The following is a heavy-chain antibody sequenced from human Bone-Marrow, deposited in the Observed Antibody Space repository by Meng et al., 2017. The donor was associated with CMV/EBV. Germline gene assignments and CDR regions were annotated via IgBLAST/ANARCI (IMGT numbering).Heavy chain of an antibody. CDR2: INPNSGGT. D-gene: IGHD2-2*03. CDR3: ARDLDIVVVPAALNWFDP. CDR1: GYTFASYY. V-gene: IGHV1-2*02. J-gene: IGHJ5*02. Sequence: ASVKVSCKASGYTFASYYIHWVRQAPGQGLEWMGWINPNSGGTNYAQKFQGRVTMTRDTSISTAYMELSRLRSDDTAVYYCARDLDIVVVPAALNWFDPWGQGTLVTVSS.